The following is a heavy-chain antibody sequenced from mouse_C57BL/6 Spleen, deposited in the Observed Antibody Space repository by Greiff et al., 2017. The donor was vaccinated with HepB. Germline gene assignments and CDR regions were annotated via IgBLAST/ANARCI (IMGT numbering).Heavy chain of an antibody. D-gene: IGHD2-5*01. CDR2: INYDGSST. J-gene: IGHJ4*01. V-gene: IGHV5-16*01. CDR3: AREGYSNDYAMDY. Sequence: EVMLVESEGGLVQPGSSMKLSCTASGFTFSDYYMAWVRQVPEKGLEWVANINYDGSSTYYLDSLKSRFIISRDNAKNILYLQMSSLKSEDTATYYCAREGYSNDYAMDYWGQGTSVTVSS. CDR1: GFTFSDYY.